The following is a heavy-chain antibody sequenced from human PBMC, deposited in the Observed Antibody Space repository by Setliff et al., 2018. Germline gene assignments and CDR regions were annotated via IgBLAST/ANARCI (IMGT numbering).Heavy chain of an antibody. J-gene: IGHJ4*02. V-gene: IGHV3-23*01. CDR3: AKSVGGLTSSSVGY. CDR1: GFTFSNAW. D-gene: IGHD2-2*01. Sequence: PGGSLRLSCAASGFTFSNAWMSWVRQAPGKGLEWVSIISASGDTTYYADSVKGRFTISRDNSKNTLYLQMNSLRAEDTAVYYCAKSVGGLTSSSVGYWGQGTLVTVSS. CDR2: ISASGDTT.